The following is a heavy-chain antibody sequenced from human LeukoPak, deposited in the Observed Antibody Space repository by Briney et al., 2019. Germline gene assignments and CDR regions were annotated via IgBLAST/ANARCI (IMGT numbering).Heavy chain of an antibody. CDR3: ARGYHYGMDV. CDR1: GFTFDDYA. J-gene: IGHJ6*02. V-gene: IGHV3-74*01. Sequence: GGSLRLSCVASGFTFDDYAMHWVRQAPGKGLVWVSRINSDGSSTSYADSVKGRFTISRDNAKNTLYLQMNSLRAEDTAVYYCARGYHYGMDVWGQGTTVTVSS. CDR2: INSDGSST.